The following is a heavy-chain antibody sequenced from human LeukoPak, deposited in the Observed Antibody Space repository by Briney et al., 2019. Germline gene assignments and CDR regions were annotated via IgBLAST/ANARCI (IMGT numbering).Heavy chain of an antibody. CDR3: AETTRSQRPKNYYYYGMDV. Sequence: ASVKVSCKASGYTFTGYYMHWVRQAPGQGLEWMGWINPNSGGTNYAQKFQGRVTMTRDTSISTAYMELSRLRSDDTAVYYCAETTRSQRPKNYYYYGMDVWGQGTTVTVSS. V-gene: IGHV1-2*02. CDR2: INPNSGGT. CDR1: GYTFTGYY. D-gene: IGHD1-14*01. J-gene: IGHJ6*02.